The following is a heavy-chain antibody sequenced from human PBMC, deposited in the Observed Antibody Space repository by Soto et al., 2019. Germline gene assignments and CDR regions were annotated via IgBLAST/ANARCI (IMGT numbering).Heavy chain of an antibody. J-gene: IGHJ2*01. CDR1: GGSLNNTNYY. D-gene: IGHD3-10*01. CDR2: GYYTGST. Sequence: KPSETLSLTCNVSGGSLNNTNYYWGWIRQPPGKGLEWIGSGYYTGSTYYNPSLRSRLTISVDTSKNQFSLNLRSVTAADTAVYYCTAVVRGVIPTTIKWYFDLWGRGTLVTVSS. CDR3: TAVVRGVIPTTIKWYFDL. V-gene: IGHV4-39*01.